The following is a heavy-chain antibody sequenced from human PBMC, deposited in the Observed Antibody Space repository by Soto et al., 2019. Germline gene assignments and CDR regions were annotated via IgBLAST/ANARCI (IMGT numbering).Heavy chain of an antibody. CDR1: GFTFSSYW. J-gene: IGHJ3*02. D-gene: IGHD3-10*01. V-gene: IGHV3-7*01. Sequence: PXGSLRLSCAAAGFTFSSYWMSWVRQAPGKGLEWVANIKQDGSEKYYVDSVKGRFTISRDNAKNSLYLQMNSLRAEDTAVYYCARDLGYYGSGSRRALGAFDIWGQGSMVTVSS. CDR2: IKQDGSEK. CDR3: ARDLGYYGSGSRRALGAFDI.